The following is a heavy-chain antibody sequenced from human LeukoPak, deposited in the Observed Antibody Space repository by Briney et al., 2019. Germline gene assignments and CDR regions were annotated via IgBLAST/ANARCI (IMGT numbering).Heavy chain of an antibody. D-gene: IGHD5-24*01. CDR1: GYSFTNYW. CDR3: ARLPVRGEGYKLDY. J-gene: IGHJ4*02. CDR2: IDPSDSDP. Sequence: GESPKISCKGSGYSFTNYWITWVRQMPGKGLEWMGRIDPSDSDPNYSPSLQGHVTMSADKSISTAYLQWSSLKASDTAMYYCARLPVRGEGYKLDYWGKGTLVT. V-gene: IGHV5-10-1*01.